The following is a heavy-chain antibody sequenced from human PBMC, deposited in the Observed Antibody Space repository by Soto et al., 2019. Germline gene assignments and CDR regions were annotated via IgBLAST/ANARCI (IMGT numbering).Heavy chain of an antibody. D-gene: IGHD5-12*01. Sequence: VGSLILSYTASEVTFGSYDMPLVRQAPGKGLEWVAVISYNGSNKYYADSVKGRFTISRDNSKNTLYLQMNSLRAEDTAVYYCARGERWLQLLFDYWGQGTLVTVSS. CDR2: ISYNGSNK. J-gene: IGHJ4*02. CDR3: ARGERWLQLLFDY. CDR1: EVTFGSYD. V-gene: IGHV3-30*01.